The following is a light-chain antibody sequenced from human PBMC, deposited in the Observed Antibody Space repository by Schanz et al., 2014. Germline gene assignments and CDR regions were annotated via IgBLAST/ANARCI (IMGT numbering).Light chain of an antibody. V-gene: IGLV2-14*01. J-gene: IGLJ1*01. Sequence: QSALTQPASVSGSPGQSITISCTGTSSDVGGYNYVSWYQQNPGKAPKFIIYDVNNRPSGVSNRFSGSKSGNTASLTISGLQAEDEADYYCSSYTTSSTYVFGTGTKLTVL. CDR2: DVN. CDR1: SSDVGGYNY. CDR3: SSYTTSSTYV.